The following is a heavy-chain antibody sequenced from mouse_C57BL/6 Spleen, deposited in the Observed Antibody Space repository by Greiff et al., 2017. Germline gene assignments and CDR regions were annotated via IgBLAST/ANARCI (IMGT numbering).Heavy chain of an antibody. Sequence: QVQLQQPGAELVRPGSSVKLSCKASGYTFTSYWMHWVKQRPIQGLEWIGNIDPSDSETHYNQKFKDKATLTVDKSSSTAYMQLSSLTSEDSAVYYCAREVYPAMDYWGQGTSVTVSS. J-gene: IGHJ4*01. CDR1: GYTFTSYW. D-gene: IGHD2-14*01. CDR2: IDPSDSET. CDR3: AREVYPAMDY. V-gene: IGHV1-52*01.